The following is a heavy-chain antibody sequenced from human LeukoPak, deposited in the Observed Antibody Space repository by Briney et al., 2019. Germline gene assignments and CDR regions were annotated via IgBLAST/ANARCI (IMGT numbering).Heavy chain of an antibody. CDR3: ARDKEGYCSGGSCYSGYYYYYGMDV. CDR2: ITYSGST. V-gene: IGHV4-59*01. D-gene: IGHD2-15*01. Sequence: KPSETLSLTCTVSGGSISSYYWSWIRQPPGKGLEWIGYITYSGSTNYNPSLKSRVTISVDTSKNQFSLKLSSVTAADTAVYYCARDKEGYCSGGSCYSGYYYYYGMDVWGQGTTVTVSS. CDR1: GGSISSYY. J-gene: IGHJ6*02.